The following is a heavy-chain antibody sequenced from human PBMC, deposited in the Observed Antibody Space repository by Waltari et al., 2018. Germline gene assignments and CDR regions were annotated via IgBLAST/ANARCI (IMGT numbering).Heavy chain of an antibody. J-gene: IGHJ4*02. Sequence: QAQLQQWGAGLLKPSETLSLTCAVYGGSFSGYYWSWIRQPPGKGLEWIGEINHSGSTNYNPSLKSRVTISVDTSKNQFSLKLSSVTAADTAVYYCARGGYYDFWSGYYAYWGQGTLVTVSS. CDR1: GGSFSGYY. CDR2: INHSGST. CDR3: ARGGYYDFWSGYYAY. D-gene: IGHD3-3*01. V-gene: IGHV4-34*01.